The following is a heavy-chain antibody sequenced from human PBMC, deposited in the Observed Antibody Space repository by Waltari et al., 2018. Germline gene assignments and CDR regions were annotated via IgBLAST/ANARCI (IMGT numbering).Heavy chain of an antibody. D-gene: IGHD3-16*01. CDR1: GFTVSSNY. CDR3: ARELHGKRSLGETNDYFDY. CDR2: IYSGGST. V-gene: IGHV3-53*01. Sequence: EVQLVESGGGLIQPGGSLRLSCAASGFTVSSNYMSWVRQAPGKGLEWVSVIYSGGSTYYADSLKGRFTISRDNSKNTLYLQMNSLRAEDTAVYYCARELHGKRSLGETNDYFDYWGQGTLVTVSS. J-gene: IGHJ4*02.